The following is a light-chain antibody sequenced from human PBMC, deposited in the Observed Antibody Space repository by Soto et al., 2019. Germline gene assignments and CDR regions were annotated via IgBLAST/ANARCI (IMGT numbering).Light chain of an antibody. V-gene: IGLV2-14*01. Sequence: QSALTQPASVSGSPGQSITISCTGTSSDVGGYNYVSWYQQHPGKAPKLMIYDVSNRPSGVSNRCSGSKSGNTASLTISGLQAEDEADYYCSSYPSSSTLVVFGGGTQLTVL. CDR3: SSYPSSSTLVV. CDR2: DVS. CDR1: SSDVGGYNY. J-gene: IGLJ2*01.